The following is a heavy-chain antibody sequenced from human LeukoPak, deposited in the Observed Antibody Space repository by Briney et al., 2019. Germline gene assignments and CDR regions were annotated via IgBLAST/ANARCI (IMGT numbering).Heavy chain of an antibody. D-gene: IGHD7-27*01. CDR3: GREDDDWGPNTFDV. J-gene: IGHJ3*01. V-gene: IGHV3-48*02. Sequence: GGSLRLSCAASGFTFSSYSMNWVRQAPGKGLEWVSYINSGSSYMYYPDSVKGRFTISRDNAKNSLYLQMDSLRDEDTAVYYCGREDDDWGPNTFDVWGQGTVVTVSS. CDR1: GFTFSSYS. CDR2: INSGSSYM.